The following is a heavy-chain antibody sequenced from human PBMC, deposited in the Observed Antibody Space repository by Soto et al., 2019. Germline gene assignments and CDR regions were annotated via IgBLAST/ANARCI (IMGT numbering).Heavy chain of an antibody. V-gene: IGHV3-30*18. Sequence: GGSLRLSCAASGFTFSSYGMHWVRQAPGKGLEWVAVISYDGSNKYYADSVKGRFTISRDNSKNTLYLQMNSLRAEDTAVYYCAKGGDSYNWNYYFDYWGQGTLVTVSS. CDR3: AKGGDSYNWNYYFDY. J-gene: IGHJ4*02. CDR2: ISYDGSNK. D-gene: IGHD1-7*01. CDR1: GFTFSSYG.